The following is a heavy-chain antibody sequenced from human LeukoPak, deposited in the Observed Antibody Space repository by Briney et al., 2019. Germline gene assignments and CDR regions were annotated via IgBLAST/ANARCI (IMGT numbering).Heavy chain of an antibody. CDR3: ARSGWYSFDAFDI. Sequence: PGGSLRLSCAASGFTFSSYWMSRVRQAPGKGLEWVANIKQDGSEKYYVDSVKGRFTISRDNAKNSLYLQMNSLRAEDTAVYYCARSGWYSFDAFDIWGQGTMVTVSS. D-gene: IGHD6-19*01. J-gene: IGHJ3*02. CDR1: GFTFSSYW. V-gene: IGHV3-7*01. CDR2: IKQDGSEK.